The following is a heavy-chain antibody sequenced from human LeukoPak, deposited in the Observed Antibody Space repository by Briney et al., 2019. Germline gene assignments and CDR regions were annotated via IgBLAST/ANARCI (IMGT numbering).Heavy chain of an antibody. CDR2: IKHDGSEK. D-gene: IGHD3-22*01. V-gene: IGHV3-7*05. Sequence: GGSLRLSCAASGFTFTSYAMSWVRQAPGKGLEWVANIKHDGSEKYYVDSVKGRFTISRDNAKNSLYLQMNSLRAEDTAIYYCARAYDVDFWGQGTLVTVSS. CDR3: ARAYDVDF. CDR1: GFTFTSYA. J-gene: IGHJ4*02.